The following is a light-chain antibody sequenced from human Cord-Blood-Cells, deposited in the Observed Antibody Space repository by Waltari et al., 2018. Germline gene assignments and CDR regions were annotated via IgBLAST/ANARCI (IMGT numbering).Light chain of an antibody. J-gene: IGKJ4*01. Sequence: EIVMTQSPATLSVSPGERATRSCRASQSVSSNLAWYQQKPGQAPRLLIYGASTRATGIPARFSGSGSGTEFTLTISSLQSEDFAVYYCQQYNNWPPHTFGGGTKVEIK. CDR1: QSVSSN. CDR2: GAS. CDR3: QQYNNWPPHT. V-gene: IGKV3-15*01.